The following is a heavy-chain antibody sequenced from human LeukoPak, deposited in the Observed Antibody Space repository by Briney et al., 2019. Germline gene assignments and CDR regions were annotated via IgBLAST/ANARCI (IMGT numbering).Heavy chain of an antibody. CDR3: ARNWGAAADNYYYYGMDV. CDR2: ISAYNGNT. V-gene: IGHV1-18*01. Sequence: ASVKVSCTASGYSFTNYGITWVRQAPGQGLEWMGWISAYNGNTNYAQQFQGRVTFTTDTFTSTAYMELRSLRSDDTAMYYCARNWGAAADNYYYYGMDVWGQGTTVTVSS. D-gene: IGHD7-27*01. CDR1: GYSFTNYG. J-gene: IGHJ6*02.